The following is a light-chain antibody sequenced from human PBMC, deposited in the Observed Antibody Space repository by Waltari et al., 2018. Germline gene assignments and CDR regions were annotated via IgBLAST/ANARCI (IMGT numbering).Light chain of an antibody. J-gene: IGKJ2*01. CDR3: QQYNNWPREYT. CDR2: GAS. CDR1: QSVSSN. V-gene: IGKV3-15*01. Sequence: EIVMTQSPANLSVSPGERATLSCRASQSVSSNLAWYQQKPGQAPRLLIYGASTRATGIPARFSGSGSGTEFTLTISSMQSEDFAVYYCQQYNNWPREYTFGQGTKLEIK.